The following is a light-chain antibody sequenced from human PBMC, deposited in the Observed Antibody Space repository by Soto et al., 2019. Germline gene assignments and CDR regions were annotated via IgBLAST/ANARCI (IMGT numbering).Light chain of an antibody. Sequence: ETVMTQSPVTLSVSRVDRATLSFRASQSVSSKLAWYQQKPGQAPRLLIHSASTRAAGVPARFSGSGSGTEFTLNISSLQSEDFAVYYCQQYNNWPPITFGQGTRLEIK. CDR3: QQYNNWPPIT. J-gene: IGKJ5*01. CDR2: SAS. V-gene: IGKV3D-15*01. CDR1: QSVSSK.